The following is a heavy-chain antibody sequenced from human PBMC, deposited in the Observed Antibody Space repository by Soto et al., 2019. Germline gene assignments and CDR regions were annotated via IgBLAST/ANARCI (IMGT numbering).Heavy chain of an antibody. J-gene: IGHJ3*02. CDR1: GYPVTAYY. D-gene: IGHD3-3*01. CDR2: INPATGAA. V-gene: IGHV1-2*02. CDR3: ARGGGVGVAGSAAFDM. Sequence: QLHLVQSGAVVKKPGASVTVSCSASGYPVTAYYMHWVRQAPGRGLEWMGGINPATGAAKKTQTFQGRVTMTRETSTSKVFMELGGLTSGDTAVFYWARGGGVGVAGSAAFDMWGQGTLVTVSS.